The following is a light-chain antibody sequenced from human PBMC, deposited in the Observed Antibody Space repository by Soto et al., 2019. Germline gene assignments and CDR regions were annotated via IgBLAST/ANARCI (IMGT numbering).Light chain of an antibody. V-gene: IGKV3-20*01. CDR1: ERVDSSY. CDR2: GVS. CDR3: QQYGSSPYT. J-gene: IGKJ2*01. Sequence: EIVLTQSPVTLSMSPGERATVSCRASERVDSSYLAWYQQKPGQAPRLVSYGVSNRATGIPDRFSGSGSGTDFSLTISRLEPEDFAVYYCQQYGSSPYTFGQGTKVDIK.